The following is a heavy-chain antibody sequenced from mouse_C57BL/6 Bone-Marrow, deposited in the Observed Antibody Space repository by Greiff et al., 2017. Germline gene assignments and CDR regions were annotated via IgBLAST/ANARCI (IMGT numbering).Heavy chain of an antibody. CDR3: ARKLYDYDFFYAMDY. V-gene: IGHV2-2*01. Sequence: VKLKESGPGLVQPSQSLSITCTVSGFSLTSYGVHWVRQSPGKGLEWLGVIWSGGSTDYNAAFISSLSISKDNSKSQVFFKMNSLQADDTAIYYCARKLYDYDFFYAMDYWGQGTSVTVSS. J-gene: IGHJ4*01. CDR1: GFSLTSYG. CDR2: IWSGGST. D-gene: IGHD2-4*01.